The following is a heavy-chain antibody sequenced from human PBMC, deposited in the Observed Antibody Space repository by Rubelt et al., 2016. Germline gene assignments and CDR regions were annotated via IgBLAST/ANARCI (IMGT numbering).Heavy chain of an antibody. CDR2: SGST. D-gene: IGHD2-15*01. CDR3: ARGRRRCSGGSCYSSWSNWFDP. Sequence: SGSTYYNPSLKSRVTISVDTSKNQFSLKLSSVTAADTAVYYCARGRRRCSGGSCYSSWSNWFDPWGQGTLVTVSS. J-gene: IGHJ5*02. V-gene: IGHV4-30-2*04.